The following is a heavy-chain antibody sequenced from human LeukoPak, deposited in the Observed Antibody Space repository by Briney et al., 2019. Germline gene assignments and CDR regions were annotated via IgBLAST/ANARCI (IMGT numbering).Heavy chain of an antibody. V-gene: IGHV3-33*08. CDR1: GFTFSSYS. CDR3: ARGTGAKRYYFDF. CDR2: IWYDGSNR. J-gene: IGHJ4*02. Sequence: GGSLRLSCAASGFTFSSYSMNWVRQAPGKGLEWVTVIWYDGSNRYSADSVKGRISISRDTSENTVSLQINNVKVDDTATYFCARGTGAKRYYFDFWGRGVRVTVSS.